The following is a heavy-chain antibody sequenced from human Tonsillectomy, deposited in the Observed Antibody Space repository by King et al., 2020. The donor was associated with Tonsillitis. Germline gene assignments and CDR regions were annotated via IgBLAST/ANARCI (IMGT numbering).Heavy chain of an antibody. CDR1: GGSISSSSYY. D-gene: IGHD5-12*01. V-gene: IGHV4-39*07. CDR3: ARRRVDASAEY. J-gene: IGHJ4*02. Sequence: QLQESGPGLVKPSETLSLTCTVSGGSISSSSYYWGWIRQPPGKGLEWIGSIYYSGSTYYNPSLKSRVTISVDTSKNQFSLKLSSVTAADTAVYYCARRRVDASAEYWGQGTLVTVSS. CDR2: IYYSGST.